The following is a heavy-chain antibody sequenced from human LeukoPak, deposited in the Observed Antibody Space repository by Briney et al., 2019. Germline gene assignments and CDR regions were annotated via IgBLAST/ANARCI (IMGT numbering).Heavy chain of an antibody. Sequence: SGGSLRLSCAASGFTFSSYWMSWVRQAPGKGLEWVANMKQDGSEKYYVDSVKGRFTISRDNAKNSLYLQMNSLRAEDTAVYYCARAGLTYYDFWSGYPYYMDVWGKGTTVTVSS. V-gene: IGHV3-7*01. CDR3: ARAGLTYYDFWSGYPYYMDV. J-gene: IGHJ6*03. D-gene: IGHD3-3*01. CDR2: MKQDGSEK. CDR1: GFTFSSYW.